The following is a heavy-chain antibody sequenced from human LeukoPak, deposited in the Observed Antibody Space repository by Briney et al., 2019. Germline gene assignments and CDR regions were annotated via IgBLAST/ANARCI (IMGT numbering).Heavy chain of an antibody. CDR1: GFTFSSYA. Sequence: GGSLRLSCAASGFTFSSYAMSWVRQAPGKGLEWVAVISYDGSNKYYADSVKGRFTISRDNSKNTLYLQMNSLRAEDTAVYYCARESYSSSSEYYYYYMDVWGKGTTVTVSS. J-gene: IGHJ6*03. V-gene: IGHV3-30*01. D-gene: IGHD6-6*01. CDR2: ISYDGSNK. CDR3: ARESYSSSSEYYYYYMDV.